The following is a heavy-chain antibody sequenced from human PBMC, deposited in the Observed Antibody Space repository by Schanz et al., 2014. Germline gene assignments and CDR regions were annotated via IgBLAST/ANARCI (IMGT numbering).Heavy chain of an antibody. J-gene: IGHJ4*02. CDR3: ARGRTFDY. CDR1: GYNITSND. Sequence: QVQLVQSGAEVKKPGASVKVSCKASGYNITSNDVTWVRQATGQGLEWMGWMNPNSGNTGYAQKFQGRVTMTRNTSMSTAYIELHILTSEDTAVYYCARGRTFDYWGQGTLXTVSS. V-gene: IGHV1-8*01. CDR2: MNPNSGNT.